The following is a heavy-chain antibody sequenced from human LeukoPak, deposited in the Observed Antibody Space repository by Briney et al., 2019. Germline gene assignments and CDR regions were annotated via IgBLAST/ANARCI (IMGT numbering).Heavy chain of an antibody. CDR1: GFTFSSYE. CDR2: ISSSGSTI. J-gene: IGHJ6*04. Sequence: GGSLRLSCAASGFTFSSYEMNWVRQAPGKGLEWVSYISSSGSTIYYADSVKGRFTISRDNAKNSLYLQMTSLRAEDTAVYYCAELGITMIGGVWGKGTTVTISS. CDR3: AELGITMIGGV. V-gene: IGHV3-48*03. D-gene: IGHD3-10*02.